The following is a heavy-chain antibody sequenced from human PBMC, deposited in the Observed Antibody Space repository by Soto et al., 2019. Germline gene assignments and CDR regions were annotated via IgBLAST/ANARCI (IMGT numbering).Heavy chain of an antibody. J-gene: IGHJ4*02. D-gene: IGHD2-8*02. V-gene: IGHV4-34*01. CDR2: INHSGST. Sequence: QVQLLQWGAGLLKPSETLSLTCAVYDGSFSGYSWTWIRQPPGTGLEWIGEINHSGSTNYNPSLKXRVTLSVDTSKNQFSLKLTSVTAADTAVYYCARDKITGLFDYWGQGTLVTVSS. CDR1: DGSFSGYS. CDR3: ARDKITGLFDY.